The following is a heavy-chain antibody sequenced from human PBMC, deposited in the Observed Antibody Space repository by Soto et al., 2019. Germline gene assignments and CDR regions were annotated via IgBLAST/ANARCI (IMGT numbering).Heavy chain of an antibody. D-gene: IGHD1-7*01. CDR3: EKNQERELKRVIEL. J-gene: IGHJ4*02. Sequence: WWSXRLSCATSVLTFINYSIIWFRHAPGGGLEWVSSMSGSSSTTYYADSVRGRFTISRDRSKNTLYLQMSSLRAEDTALYYCEKNQERELKRVIELWGPGTLVKVYS. V-gene: IGHV3-23*01. CDR2: MSGSSSTT. CDR1: VLTFINYS.